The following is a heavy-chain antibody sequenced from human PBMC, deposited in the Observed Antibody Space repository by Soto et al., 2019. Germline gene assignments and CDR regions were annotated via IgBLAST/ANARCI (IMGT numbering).Heavy chain of an antibody. V-gene: IGHV3-9*01. CDR3: AKDMGPGYVSSWPDY. J-gene: IGHJ4*02. Sequence: GGSLRLSCAASGFTFDDYGMHWVRQVPGKGLEWVSGISWNSGTIGYADSVKGRFTISRDNGKNSLYLQMNSLRPEDTALYYCAKDMGPGYVSSWPDYWGQGTLVTVSS. CDR1: GFTFDDYG. CDR2: ISWNSGTI. D-gene: IGHD6-13*01.